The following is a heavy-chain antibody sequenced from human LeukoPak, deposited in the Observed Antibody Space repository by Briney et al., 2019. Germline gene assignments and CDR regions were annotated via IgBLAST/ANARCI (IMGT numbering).Heavy chain of an antibody. D-gene: IGHD3-16*01. CDR2: INWNGGST. Sequence: GGSLRLSCAASGFTFYDYGMSWVRQAPGKGLEWVSGINWNGGSTGYTDSVKGRFTISRDNAKNSLYLQMNSLRAEDTAVYYCALPWALGNPWGQGTLVTVSS. CDR1: GFTFYDYG. V-gene: IGHV3-20*04. CDR3: ALPWALGNP. J-gene: IGHJ5*02.